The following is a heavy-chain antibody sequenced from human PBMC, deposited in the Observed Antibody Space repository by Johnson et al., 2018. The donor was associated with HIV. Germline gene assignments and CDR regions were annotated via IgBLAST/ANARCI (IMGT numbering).Heavy chain of an antibody. J-gene: IGHJ3*02. Sequence: QVQLVESGGGVVQPGGSLRLSCAASGFTFSSYGMHWVRQAPGKGLEWVAFIRYDGSNKYYADSVKGRFTISRDNSKNTLYLQMNSLRAEDTAVYYCARGLMGTNRGDLSDAFDIWGQGTMVTVSS. CDR1: GFTFSSYG. CDR2: IRYDGSNK. V-gene: IGHV3-30*02. CDR3: ARGLMGTNRGDLSDAFDI. D-gene: IGHD1/OR15-1a*01.